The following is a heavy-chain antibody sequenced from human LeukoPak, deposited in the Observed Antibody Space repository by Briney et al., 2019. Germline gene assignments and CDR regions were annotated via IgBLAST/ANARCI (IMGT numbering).Heavy chain of an antibody. Sequence: ASVNVSCKASGYTFTSYGISWVRQAPGQGLDWMGWISAYNGNTNYAQKLQGRVTMTTDTSTSTAYMELRSLRSDDTAVYYCASPSHCSSTSCLEFDYWGQGTLVTVSS. D-gene: IGHD2-2*01. CDR1: GYTFTSYG. V-gene: IGHV1-18*01. CDR2: ISAYNGNT. CDR3: ASPSHCSSTSCLEFDY. J-gene: IGHJ4*02.